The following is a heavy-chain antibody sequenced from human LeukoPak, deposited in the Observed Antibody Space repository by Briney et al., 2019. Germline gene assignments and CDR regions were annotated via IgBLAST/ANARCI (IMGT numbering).Heavy chain of an antibody. V-gene: IGHV4-4*02. CDR3: ASSPRLTTSWFLFDS. Sequence: EPSETLSLTCAVSGGSISSSNWWSWVRQPPGKGLEWIGEIYHSGSTNYNPSLKSRVTISVDKSKNQFSLKLSSVTAADTAVYYCASSPRLTTSWFLFDSWGHGTLVTVSS. J-gene: IGHJ5*01. CDR1: GGSISSSNW. CDR2: IYHSGST. D-gene: IGHD2-2*01.